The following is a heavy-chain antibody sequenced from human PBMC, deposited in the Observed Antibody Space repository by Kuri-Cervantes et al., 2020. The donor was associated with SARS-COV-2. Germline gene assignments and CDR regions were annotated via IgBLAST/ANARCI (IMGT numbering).Heavy chain of an antibody. V-gene: IGHV3-21*01. D-gene: IGHD3-10*01. CDR1: GFTFNTYN. Sequence: GGSLRLSCTASGFTFNTYNMKWVRQAPGKGLEWVSGIGPSNTYIHYADSVKGRFTISRDNAKNSLYLQMNSLRAEDTAVYYCARALVNIAEIDAFDIWGQGTMVTVSS. J-gene: IGHJ3*02. CDR3: ARALVNIAEIDAFDI. CDR2: IGPSNTYI.